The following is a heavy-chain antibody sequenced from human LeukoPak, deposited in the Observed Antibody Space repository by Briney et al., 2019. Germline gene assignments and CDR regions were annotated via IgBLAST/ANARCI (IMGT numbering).Heavy chain of an antibody. CDR1: GFPLNSYP. V-gene: IGHV3-64*04. D-gene: IGHD6-6*01. CDR2: ISRNGGST. Sequence: AGGSLRLSCSASGFPLNSYPVHWVRQAPGKGLEYVSGISRNGGSTYYADSVKGRFTISRDNSKSTLYLKMNSPRAEDTALYYCARSGTIAARRGFDYWGQGTLVTVSS. J-gene: IGHJ4*02. CDR3: ARSGTIAARRGFDY.